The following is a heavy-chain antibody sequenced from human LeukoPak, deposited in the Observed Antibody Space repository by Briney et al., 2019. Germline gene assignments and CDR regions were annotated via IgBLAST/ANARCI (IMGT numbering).Heavy chain of an antibody. V-gene: IGHV1-18*01. Sequence: ASVKVSCKASGYTFTSYAISWVRQAPGQGLEWMGWISAYNGKTNYAQKLQGRVTLTTDTSTSTAYMELRSLRSDDTAVYYCARASWYDSSGYGYYYYQMDVWGKGTTVTVSS. D-gene: IGHD3-22*01. CDR1: GYTFTSYA. CDR2: ISAYNGKT. CDR3: ARASWYDSSGYGYYYYQMDV. J-gene: IGHJ6*03.